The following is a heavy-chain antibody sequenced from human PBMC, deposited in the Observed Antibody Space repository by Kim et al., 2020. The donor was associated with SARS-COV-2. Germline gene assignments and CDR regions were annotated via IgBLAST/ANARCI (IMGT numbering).Heavy chain of an antibody. CDR1: GFTVSSNY. D-gene: IGHD6-13*01. J-gene: IGHJ5*02. V-gene: IGHV3-53*01. CDR2: IYSGGST. Sequence: GGSLRLSCAASGFTVSSNYMSWVRQAPGKGLEWVSVIYSGGSTYYADSVKGRFTISRDNSKNTLYLQMNSLRAEDTAVYYCARPYSSSSNWFDPWGQGTLVTVSS. CDR3: ARPYSSSSNWFDP.